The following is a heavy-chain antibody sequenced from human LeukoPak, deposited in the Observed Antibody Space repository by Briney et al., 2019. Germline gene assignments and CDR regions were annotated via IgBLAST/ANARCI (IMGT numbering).Heavy chain of an antibody. CDR2: IYYNGAT. D-gene: IGHD2-2*01. V-gene: IGHV4-59*04. J-gene: IGHJ4*02. Sequence: GSLRLSCAASGFTFSRYWMHWVRQAPGKGLEWIGTIYYNGATYYSPSLTSRVTMSVDTSSNQFSLKLSSVTAADTAMYYCAVEGRDVVAPAGMGQGDYWGQGTLVTVSS. CDR3: AVEGRDVVAPAGMGQGDY. CDR1: GFTFSRYW.